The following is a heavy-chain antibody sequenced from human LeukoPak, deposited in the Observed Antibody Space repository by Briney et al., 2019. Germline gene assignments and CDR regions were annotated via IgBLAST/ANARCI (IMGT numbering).Heavy chain of an antibody. CDR2: IYYSGST. J-gene: IGHJ3*02. D-gene: IGHD6-19*01. V-gene: IGHV4-61*01. CDR1: GGSISSSSYY. Sequence: SETLSLTCTVSGGSISSSSYYWSWIRQPPGKGLEWIGYIYYSGSTNYNPSLKSRVTISVDTSKNQFSLKLSSVTAADTAVYYCARDRGYSSGIDAFDIWGQGTMVTVSS. CDR3: ARDRGYSSGIDAFDI.